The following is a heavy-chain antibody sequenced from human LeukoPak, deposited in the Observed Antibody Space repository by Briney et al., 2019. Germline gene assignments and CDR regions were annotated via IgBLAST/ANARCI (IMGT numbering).Heavy chain of an antibody. CDR3: ARQIGFCSDGTCYFDD. Sequence: GGSLRLSCTASGFAFSNYAMSWVRQAPGKGLEWVSAISTGGGDTYHADSVKGRFTISRDQSENTLYLQMNSLRDEDMAMYYCARQIGFCSDGTCYFDDWGQGTLVTVSS. D-gene: IGHD2-15*01. CDR1: GFAFSNYA. V-gene: IGHV3-23*01. J-gene: IGHJ4*02. CDR2: ISTGGGDT.